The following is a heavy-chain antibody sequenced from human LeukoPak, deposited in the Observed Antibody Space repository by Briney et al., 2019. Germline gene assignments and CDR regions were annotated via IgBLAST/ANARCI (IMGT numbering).Heavy chain of an antibody. J-gene: IGHJ4*02. Sequence: GGSLRLSCAASGFIFSKYWMHWVRQAPGKGLVWVSRINPEETTINYADSVKGRFTISRDNARNTLYLQMDSLRVEDVGIYYCVRGGLEPFDYWGQGTLVSVSS. CDR1: GFIFSKYW. V-gene: IGHV3-74*01. CDR2: INPEETTI. CDR3: VRGGLEPFDY. D-gene: IGHD1-1*01.